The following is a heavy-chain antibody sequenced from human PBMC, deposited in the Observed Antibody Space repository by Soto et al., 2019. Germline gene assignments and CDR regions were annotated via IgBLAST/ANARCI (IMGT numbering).Heavy chain of an antibody. J-gene: IGHJ4*02. CDR3: ASSQWVRGVIKTTTPPYFDY. CDR1: GGSISSGGYY. Sequence: QVQLQESGPGLVKPSQTLSLTCTVSGGSISSGGYYWSWIRQHPGKGLEWIGYIYYSGSTYYNPSLKSRVTISVDTSKNQFSLKLSSVTAADTAVYYCASSQWVRGVIKTTTPPYFDYWGQGTLVTVSS. CDR2: IYYSGST. D-gene: IGHD3-10*01. V-gene: IGHV4-31*03.